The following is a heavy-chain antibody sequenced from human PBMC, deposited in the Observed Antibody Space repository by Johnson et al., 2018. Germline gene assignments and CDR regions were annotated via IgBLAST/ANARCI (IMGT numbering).Heavy chain of an antibody. CDR1: GFTLSSYT. J-gene: IGHJ6*03. Sequence: QVQLVESGGGVVQPGNSXRLSCAASGFTLSSYTMHWVRQGPGKGLEWVAALSHDGRNRYYIDSVQGRFTIPGDNSRNTLFLQMNSLRTEDTAVYYCARDSVAFHGTTYPHYYYMDVWGKGTTVTVSS. CDR3: ARDSVAFHGTTYPHYYYMDV. D-gene: IGHD1/OR15-1a*01. CDR2: LSHDGRNR. V-gene: IGHV3-30*03.